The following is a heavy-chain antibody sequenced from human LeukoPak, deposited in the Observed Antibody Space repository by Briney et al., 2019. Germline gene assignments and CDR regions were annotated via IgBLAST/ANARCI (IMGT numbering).Heavy chain of an antibody. J-gene: IGHJ3*02. CDR1: GGSISSYY. CDR2: IYAGGST. Sequence: SETLSLTCTLSGGSISSYYGSWTRQSGGKGLEWIGRIYAGGSTNYNPSLQSRVTMSVDTSKNQFSLQLSSVTAADTAVYYCARDAPANAFDIGGQETMLTVSS. CDR3: ARDAPANAFDI. V-gene: IGHV4-4*07.